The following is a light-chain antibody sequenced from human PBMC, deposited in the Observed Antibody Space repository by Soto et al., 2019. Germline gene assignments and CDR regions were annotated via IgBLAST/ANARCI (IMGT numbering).Light chain of an antibody. CDR2: DTY. CDR3: QQRTRWPPPT. V-gene: IGKV3-11*01. CDR1: QSVNSN. Sequence: EVVLTQSPATLSLSPGERATLSCRASQSVNSNLAWYQQKPGQAPRLLIYDTYNRATDIPARFSGSGFGTDFTLTISSLAPDDSAVYDCQQRTRWPPPTFGGGTKVEIK. J-gene: IGKJ4*01.